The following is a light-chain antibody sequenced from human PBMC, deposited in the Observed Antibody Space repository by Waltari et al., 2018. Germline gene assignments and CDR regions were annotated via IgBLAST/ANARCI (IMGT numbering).Light chain of an antibody. V-gene: IGLV2-23*02. CDR3: CSYAGSGIVI. CDR2: EVT. Sequence: QSALTQPASVSGSPGQSLTISCTGTSSDVGKYNLVSWYQQHPGKVPKVMIYEVTKRPSGVSNRFAGSKSGNTASLTISGLQAEVEADYYCCSYAGSGIVIFGGGTKLTVL. CDR1: SSDVGKYNL. J-gene: IGLJ2*01.